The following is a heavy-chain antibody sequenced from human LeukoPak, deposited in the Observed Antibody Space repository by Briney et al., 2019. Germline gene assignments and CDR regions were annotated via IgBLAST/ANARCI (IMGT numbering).Heavy chain of an antibody. D-gene: IGHD3-10*01. V-gene: IGHV3-30*02. CDR1: GFTFSSSG. Sequence: GGSLRLSCAASGFTFSSSGMHWVRQAPGKGLEWVAFIRYDGSNKYYADSVKGRFTISRDNSKNTLYLQMNSLRAEDMALYYCAKDIGMVRGYYFDYWGQGTLVTVSS. CDR3: AKDIGMVRGYYFDY. CDR2: IRYDGSNK. J-gene: IGHJ4*02.